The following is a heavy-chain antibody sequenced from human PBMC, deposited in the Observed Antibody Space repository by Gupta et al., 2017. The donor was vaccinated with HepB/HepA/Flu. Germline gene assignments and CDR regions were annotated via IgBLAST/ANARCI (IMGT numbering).Heavy chain of an antibody. CDR2: IYWDDDK. V-gene: IGHV2-5*02. J-gene: IGHJ4*02. CDR3: AHEGEITEYSGYGRIDY. Sequence: QITLKESGPTLVKPTQTLTLTCTFSGFSLSTSGVGVGWIRQPPGKALEWLALIYWDDDKRYSPSLKSRLTITKDTSKNQVVLTMTNMDPVDTATYYCAHEGEITEYSGYGRIDYWGQGTLVTVSS. CDR1: GFSLSTSGVG. D-gene: IGHD5-12*01.